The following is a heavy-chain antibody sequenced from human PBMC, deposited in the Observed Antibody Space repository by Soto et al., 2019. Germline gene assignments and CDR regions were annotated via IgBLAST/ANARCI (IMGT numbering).Heavy chain of an antibody. V-gene: IGHV3-7*03. CDR1: GFTFSNYW. J-gene: IGHJ4*02. CDR2: IKEDGSKQ. D-gene: IGHD1-7*01. Sequence: GGSLRLSCAASGFTFSNYWMNWFRQAPGKGLGWVGNIKEDGSKQGYVDSVRGRFTISRDNAKNSLYLQINSLRAEDTAVYYCGRGTRNPGLDNWGQGTLVTVSS. CDR3: GRGTRNPGLDN.